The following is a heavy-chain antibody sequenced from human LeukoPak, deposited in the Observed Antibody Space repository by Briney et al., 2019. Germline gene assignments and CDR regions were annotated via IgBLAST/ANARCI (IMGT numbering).Heavy chain of an antibody. D-gene: IGHD6-13*01. Sequence: ASVTVSCKASGYTFSDYAVNWVRQAPGQGLEWMGWINTITENPTYARGFTGRFVFSLDTSVTTAYLQIRNPKPEDTAIYYCARGPRAAAGGYDAFDIWGQGTLVTVSS. V-gene: IGHV7-4-1*02. CDR3: ARGPRAAAGGYDAFDI. CDR2: INTITENP. CDR1: GYTFSDYA. J-gene: IGHJ3*02.